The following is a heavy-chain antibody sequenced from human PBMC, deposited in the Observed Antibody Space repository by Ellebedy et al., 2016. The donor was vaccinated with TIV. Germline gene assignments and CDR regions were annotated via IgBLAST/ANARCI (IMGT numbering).Heavy chain of an antibody. CDR2: IDWDDDK. V-gene: IGHV2-70*01. CDR1: GFSLSTSGMC. D-gene: IGHD4-17*01. Sequence: SGPTLVXPTQTLTLTCTFSGFSLSTSGMCVSWIRQPPGKALEWLALIDWDDDKYYSTSLKTRLTISKDTSKNQVVLTMTNMDPVDTATYYCARITTVTTDYYGMDVWGQGTTVTVSS. CDR3: ARITTVTTDYYGMDV. J-gene: IGHJ6*02.